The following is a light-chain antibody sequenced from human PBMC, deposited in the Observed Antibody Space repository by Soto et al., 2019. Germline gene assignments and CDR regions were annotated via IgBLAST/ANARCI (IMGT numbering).Light chain of an antibody. CDR3: QQYGSSPYT. CDR1: QSVSSSY. Sequence: EIVLTQSPGTLSLSPGERATLSCRASQSVSSSYLAWYQQKPGQAPRLLIYGASSMATGIPDRFSGSGSGTDFTLTISRLEPEDFAVYYCQQYGSSPYTFGQGTKVDI. V-gene: IGKV3-20*01. CDR2: GAS. J-gene: IGKJ2*01.